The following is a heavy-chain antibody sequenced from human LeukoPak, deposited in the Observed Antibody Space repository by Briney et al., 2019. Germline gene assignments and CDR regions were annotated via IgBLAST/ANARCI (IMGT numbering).Heavy chain of an antibody. J-gene: IGHJ4*02. CDR3: AGGADTVWEAGVY. D-gene: IGHD3-16*01. CDR2: ISRSGST. V-gene: IGHV4-34*01. CDR1: GGSSSDYY. Sequence: PSETLSLTCAVSGGSSSDYYWSWIRQPPGKGLEWIGEISRSGSTNSDPSLKSRVTISVDTSKSQFSLKLNSGSAADTAVYYCAGGADTVWEAGVYWGQGTVVSVS.